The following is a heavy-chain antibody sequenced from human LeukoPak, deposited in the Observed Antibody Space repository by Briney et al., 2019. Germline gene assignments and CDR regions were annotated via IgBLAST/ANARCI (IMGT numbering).Heavy chain of an antibody. CDR2: ISYDGSNK. J-gene: IGHJ6*02. V-gene: IGHV3-30*18. CDR1: RFTFSSYG. CDR3: AKDQADIVVVVDARDYYYGMDV. Sequence: GGSLRLSCAASRFTFSSYGMHWVRQAPGKGLEWVAVISYDGSNKYYADSVKGRFTISRDNSKNTLYLQMNSLRAEDTAVYYCAKDQADIVVVVDARDYYYGMDVWGQGTTVTVSS. D-gene: IGHD2-15*01.